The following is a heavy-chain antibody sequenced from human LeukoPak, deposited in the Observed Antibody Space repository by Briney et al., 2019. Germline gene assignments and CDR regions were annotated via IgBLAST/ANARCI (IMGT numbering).Heavy chain of an antibody. V-gene: IGHV3-48*04. Sequence: GGSLRLSCAASGFTFSSYSMNWVRQAPGKGLEWVSYISSSSSTIYYADSVKGRFTISRDNAKNSLYLQMNSLRAEDTAVYYCARGYCSSTSCRHPSSDWFDPWGQGTLVTVSS. D-gene: IGHD2-2*01. CDR2: ISSSSSTI. CDR3: ARGYCSSTSCRHPSSDWFDP. J-gene: IGHJ5*02. CDR1: GFTFSSYS.